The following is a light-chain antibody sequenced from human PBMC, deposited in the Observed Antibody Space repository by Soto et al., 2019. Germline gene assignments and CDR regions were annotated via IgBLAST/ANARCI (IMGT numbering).Light chain of an antibody. CDR2: GAS. Sequence: EIVLTQSPGTLSLSPGERATLSCRASQSVSSSYLAWYQQKPGQAPRLLIYGASSRATGIPDRFSGSGSGTEFTLTITRLEPEDFAVYYFQQYGSSPPWTFGQGTKVDIK. CDR1: QSVSSSY. J-gene: IGKJ1*01. V-gene: IGKV3-20*01. CDR3: QQYGSSPPWT.